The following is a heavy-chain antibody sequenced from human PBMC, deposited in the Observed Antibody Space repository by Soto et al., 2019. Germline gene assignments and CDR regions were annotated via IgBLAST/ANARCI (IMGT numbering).Heavy chain of an antibody. J-gene: IGHJ4*02. Sequence: VGSLRLSCAASGFTFSSYAMHWVRQAPGKGLEWVAVISYDGSNKYYADSVKGRFTISRDNSKNTLYLQMNSLRAEDTAVYYCASARPPTAGVFYWGQGTLVTVSS. V-gene: IGHV3-30-3*01. CDR1: GFTFSSYA. CDR3: ASARPPTAGVFY. CDR2: ISYDGSNK. D-gene: IGHD6-6*01.